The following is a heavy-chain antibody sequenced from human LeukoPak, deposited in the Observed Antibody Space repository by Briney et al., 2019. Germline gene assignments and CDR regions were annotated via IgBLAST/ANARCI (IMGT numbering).Heavy chain of an antibody. Sequence: ASVKVSCKASGYTSTGYYIHWVRQAPGQGLEWMGWIHSNSGDTNYEEKFQGRVTMTRDTSISTAYMELSRLRSDDTAVYYCARVYRWLHPNDAFDIWGQGTMVTVSS. D-gene: IGHD5-12*01. V-gene: IGHV1-2*02. CDR2: IHSNSGDT. J-gene: IGHJ3*02. CDR3: ARVYRWLHPNDAFDI. CDR1: GYTSTGYY.